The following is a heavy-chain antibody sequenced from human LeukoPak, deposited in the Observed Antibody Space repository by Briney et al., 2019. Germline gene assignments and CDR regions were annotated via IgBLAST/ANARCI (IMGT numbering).Heavy chain of an antibody. J-gene: IGHJ6*02. Sequence: GASVKVSCKASGGTFSSYAISWVRQAPGQGLEWMGRIIPIFGIANYAQKFQGRVTITADKSTSTAYMELSSLRSEDTAVYYCARIRTRGYYYYGMDVWGQGTMVTVSS. CDR3: ARIRTRGYYYYGMDV. V-gene: IGHV1-69*04. CDR1: GGTFSSYA. CDR2: IIPIFGIA.